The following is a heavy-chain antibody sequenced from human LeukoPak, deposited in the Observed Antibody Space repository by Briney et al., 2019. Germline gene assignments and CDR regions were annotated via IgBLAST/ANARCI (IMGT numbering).Heavy chain of an antibody. CDR2: ISAYNGNT. Sequence: GASVKVSCKASGYTFTSYGISWVRQAPGQGLEWMEWISAYNGNTNYAQKLQGRVTMTTDTSTSTAYMELRSLRSDDTAVYYCARTVGGGGIAAAGTVEFDPWGQGTLVTVSS. D-gene: IGHD6-13*01. CDR1: GYTFTSYG. CDR3: ARTVGGGGIAAAGTVEFDP. V-gene: IGHV1-18*01. J-gene: IGHJ5*02.